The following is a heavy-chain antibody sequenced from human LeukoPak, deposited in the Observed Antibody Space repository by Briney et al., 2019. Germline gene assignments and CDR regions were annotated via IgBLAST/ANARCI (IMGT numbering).Heavy chain of an antibody. V-gene: IGHV3-7*01. CDR1: GFSFTTYW. Sequence: GGSLRLSCAASGFSFTTYWMSWVRQAPGKGLEWVANINQDGTEKYYVDSVKGRFTISRDNSKNTLFLQMNSLGAEDTAVYYCAKDKSMVRELDYWGQGTLVTVSS. J-gene: IGHJ4*02. CDR3: AKDKSMVRELDY. D-gene: IGHD3-10*01. CDR2: INQDGTEK.